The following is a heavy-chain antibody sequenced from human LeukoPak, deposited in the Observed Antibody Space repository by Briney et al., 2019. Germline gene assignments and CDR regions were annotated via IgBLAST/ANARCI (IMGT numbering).Heavy chain of an antibody. CDR3: ARVMSASVWRSYGSYYYYYCMDI. V-gene: IGHV3-7*01. Sequence: GGSLRLSCAASGFTFSSYWMSWVRQAPGKGLEWVANIKQDESEKYSVDSVKGRFTISRDNAKNSLYMQMNSLRAEDTAVYCCARVMSASVWRSYGSYYYYYCMDIWGKGTTVTVSS. J-gene: IGHJ6*03. D-gene: IGHD3-16*01. CDR1: GFTFSSYW. CDR2: IKQDESEK.